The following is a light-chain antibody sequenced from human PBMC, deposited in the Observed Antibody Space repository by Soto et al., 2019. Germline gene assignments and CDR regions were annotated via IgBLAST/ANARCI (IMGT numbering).Light chain of an antibody. V-gene: IGKV3-20*01. Sequence: EVVLKQSPGTPSLSTGERATLSCRASQSVSSNYLAWYQQKPGQAPRLLIYGASTRATGIADRFSGSGSGTDFTLSISRLEPEDFAVYYCHQYGSSPKPFGQVTNVDIK. CDR3: HQYGSSPKP. CDR1: QSVSSNY. CDR2: GAS. J-gene: IGKJ1*01.